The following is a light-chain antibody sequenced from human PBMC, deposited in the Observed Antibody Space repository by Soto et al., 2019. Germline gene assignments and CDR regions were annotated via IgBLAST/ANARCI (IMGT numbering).Light chain of an antibody. Sequence: ERVMTQSPATLSVSPGERATLSCRASQSVSSNLAWYQQKPGQAPRLLIYGASRRATGFPARFSGSGSGTDFTLTISDVEPEDFAVYYCHQRQSWPRTFGQGTKVDIK. V-gene: IGKV3-15*01. J-gene: IGKJ1*01. CDR2: GAS. CDR3: HQRQSWPRT. CDR1: QSVSSN.